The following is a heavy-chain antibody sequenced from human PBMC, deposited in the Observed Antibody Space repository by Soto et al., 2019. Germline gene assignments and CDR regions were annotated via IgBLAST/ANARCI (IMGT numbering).Heavy chain of an antibody. D-gene: IGHD3-10*01. Sequence: QITLKESGPPLVRPTQTLTLTCTFSGFSLSTRGVAVGWIRQPPGKALEWLALFYWDGDQRYSPSLKSRLTITRDTSKNQVVLTMTNMDPVDAGTYYCARRLVRATFDYWGQGMLVTVSS. CDR1: GFSLSTRGVA. CDR2: FYWDGDQ. V-gene: IGHV2-5*02. J-gene: IGHJ4*02. CDR3: ARRLVRATFDY.